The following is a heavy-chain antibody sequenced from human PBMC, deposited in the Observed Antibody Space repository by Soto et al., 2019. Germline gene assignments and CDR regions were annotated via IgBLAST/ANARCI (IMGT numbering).Heavy chain of an antibody. CDR1: GYTFINYG. CDR2: FSTYNGNT. J-gene: IGHJ4*02. CDR3: ARVPTDYYDNGANDFLDY. V-gene: IGHV1-18*01. D-gene: IGHD3-22*01. Sequence: QVQLVQSGAEVKKPGASVKVSCKASGYTFINYGVTWVRQAPGQGLDWLGWFSTYNGNTRDAERLQGRVTMTTDTTTKTAYMELRILRSDDTAVYYWARVPTDYYDNGANDFLDYWGQGTLVTVSS.